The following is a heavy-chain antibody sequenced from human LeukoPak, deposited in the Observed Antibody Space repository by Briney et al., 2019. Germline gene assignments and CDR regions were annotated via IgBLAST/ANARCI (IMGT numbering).Heavy chain of an antibody. CDR2: TSSSDAGT. J-gene: IGHJ5*02. V-gene: IGHV3-23*01. CDR1: GFTLSTYA. Sequence: GGSLRLSCAASGFTLSTYAMSWVRQTPGKGLEWVAATSSSDAGTYHADSVKGRFTISRDNSKNTLYVQMNSLRAEDTAVYYCARHYCSSTSCYAGIWFDPWGQGTLVTVSS. CDR3: ARHYCSSTSCYAGIWFDP. D-gene: IGHD2-2*01.